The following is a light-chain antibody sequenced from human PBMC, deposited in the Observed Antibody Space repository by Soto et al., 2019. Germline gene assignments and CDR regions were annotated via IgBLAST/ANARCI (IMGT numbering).Light chain of an antibody. CDR3: PQYNKWPLIT. J-gene: IGKJ5*01. Sequence: VLPQSPGTLSLSTGGRATLSCRASQSISIGLAWYRQRPGQAPRRLIYGASTRATGTPARFSGSGSGTDFTLTISSLPSEDFAFYPCPQYNKWPLITFGQGTRPEI. CDR2: GAS. CDR1: QSISIG. V-gene: IGKV3D-15*01.